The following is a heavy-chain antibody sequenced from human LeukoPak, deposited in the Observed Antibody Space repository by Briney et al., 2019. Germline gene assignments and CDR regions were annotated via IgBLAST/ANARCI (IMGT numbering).Heavy chain of an antibody. J-gene: IGHJ4*02. Sequence: SETLSLTCTVSGGSISSSSYYWGWIRQPPGKGLEWIGSIYYSGSTYYNPSLKSRVTISVDTSKNQFSLKLSSVTAADTAVYYCARRRKNVDYWGQGTLVTVSS. CDR3: ARRRKNVDY. CDR1: GGSISSSSYY. V-gene: IGHV4-39*01. CDR2: IYYSGST. D-gene: IGHD1-1*01.